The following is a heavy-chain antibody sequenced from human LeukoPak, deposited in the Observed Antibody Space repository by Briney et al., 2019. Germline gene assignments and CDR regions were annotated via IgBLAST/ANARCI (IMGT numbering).Heavy chain of an antibody. CDR3: ARGGIFNYYDSSGYYFGY. V-gene: IGHV1-2*02. CDR2: INTNSGGT. J-gene: IGHJ4*02. Sequence: ASVKVSCKASGSTFTGYYMHWVRQAPGQRLEWMGWINTNSGGTNYAQKFQGRATMTRDTSISTAYMELSRLRSDDTAVYYCARGGIFNYYDSSGYYFGYWGQGTLVTVSS. CDR1: GSTFTGYY. D-gene: IGHD3-22*01.